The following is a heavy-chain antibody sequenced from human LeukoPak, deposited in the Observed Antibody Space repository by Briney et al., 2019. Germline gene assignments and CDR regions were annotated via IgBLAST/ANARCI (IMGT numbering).Heavy chain of an antibody. Sequence: ASVKVSCKASGYTFTNYYIHWVRQAPGQGLEWMGIITPSSSSTTYAQKFQGRVTMTRDTSTSTVYMELSSLRSEDTAVYYCARVYYDFWSGPEYFQHWGQGTLVTVSS. CDR2: ITPSSSST. CDR3: ARVYYDFWSGPEYFQH. CDR1: GYTFTNYY. V-gene: IGHV1-46*01. D-gene: IGHD3-3*01. J-gene: IGHJ1*01.